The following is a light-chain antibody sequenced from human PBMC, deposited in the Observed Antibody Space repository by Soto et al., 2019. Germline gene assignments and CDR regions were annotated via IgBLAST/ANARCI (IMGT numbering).Light chain of an antibody. J-gene: IGKJ2*01. CDR2: LAS. CDR1: QGISSY. CDR3: QQYYSYPRYT. V-gene: IGKV1-9*01. Sequence: IQLTQSPSSLSASVGDRVTITCRASQGISSYLAWYQQKPGEAPKLLIYLASTLQTGVPSRFSGSGSGTDFTLTISSLQPEDFATYYCQQYYSYPRYTFGQGTKLEIK.